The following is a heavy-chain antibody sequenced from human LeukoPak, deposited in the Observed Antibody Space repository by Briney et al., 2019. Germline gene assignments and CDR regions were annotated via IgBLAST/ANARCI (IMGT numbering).Heavy chain of an antibody. V-gene: IGHV4-4*02. CDR3: ARDYYGSGSYLDY. Sequence: SGPLSLTCAVSGGSISSSNWWSWVRQPPGKGLEWIGEIYHSGSTNYNPSLKSRVTISVDKSKNQFSLKLSSVTAADTAVYYCARDYYGSGSYLDYWGQGTLVTVSS. CDR1: GGSISSSNW. J-gene: IGHJ4*02. D-gene: IGHD3-10*01. CDR2: IYHSGST.